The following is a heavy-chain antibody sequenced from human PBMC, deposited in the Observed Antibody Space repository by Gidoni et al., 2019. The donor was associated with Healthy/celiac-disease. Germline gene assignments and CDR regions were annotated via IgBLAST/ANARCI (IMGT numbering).Heavy chain of an antibody. D-gene: IGHD2-15*01. V-gene: IGHV3-21*01. CDR3: ARDGQYCRGGSCYYFDY. J-gene: IGHJ4*02. CDR2: ISSSSSYI. Sequence: EVQLVESGGGRLKPGGSLRLSCAASGFTVSSYSMNWVRQAPGKGLEWVSSISSSSSYIYYADSVKGRFTISRDNAKNSLYLQMNSLRAEDTAVYYCARDGQYCRGGSCYYFDYWGQGTLVTVSS. CDR1: GFTVSSYS.